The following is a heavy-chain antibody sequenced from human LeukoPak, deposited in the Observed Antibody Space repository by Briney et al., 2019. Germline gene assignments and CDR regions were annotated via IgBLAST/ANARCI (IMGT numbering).Heavy chain of an antibody. V-gene: IGHV1-24*01. Sequence: GASVKVSCKISGYTLADLSMHWVRQAPGKGLEWLGRFDPEDGERIYARNFQGRFTMTEDTSADTAYMELYSLRSEDTAVYYCATGPIDMTVDYLRYWGQGTLVTVSS. D-gene: IGHD5-12*01. CDR3: ATGPIDMTVDYLRY. CDR2: FDPEDGER. CDR1: GYTLADLS. J-gene: IGHJ4*02.